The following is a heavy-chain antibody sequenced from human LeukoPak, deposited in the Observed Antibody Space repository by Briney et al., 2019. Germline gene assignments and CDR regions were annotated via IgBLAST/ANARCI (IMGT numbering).Heavy chain of an antibody. D-gene: IGHD3-10*01. CDR3: ARTSYGSGFSADY. CDR1: GGTFSSYA. J-gene: IGHJ4*02. V-gene: IGHV1-69*06. Sequence: ASVRVSCTASGGTFSSYAMSWVRQAPGQGLEWMGGIIPIFGRANYAQTLQGRVTITADKSTSTAYMELSSLRSEDTAVYYCARTSYGSGFSADYWGQGTLVTVSS. CDR2: IIPIFGRA.